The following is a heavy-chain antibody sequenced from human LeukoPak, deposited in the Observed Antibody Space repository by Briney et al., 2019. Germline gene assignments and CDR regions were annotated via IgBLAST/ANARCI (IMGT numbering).Heavy chain of an antibody. V-gene: IGHV4-34*01. CDR1: GGSFSGYY. CDR2: INHSGST. D-gene: IGHD5-18*01. Sequence: SETLSLTCAVYGGSFSGYYWSWIRQPPGKGLEWIGEINHSGSTNYNPSLKSRVTISVDTSKNQFSLKLSSVTAADTAVYCCARGQYSYGSYYFDYWGQGTLVTVSS. CDR3: ARGQYSYGSYYFDY. J-gene: IGHJ4*02.